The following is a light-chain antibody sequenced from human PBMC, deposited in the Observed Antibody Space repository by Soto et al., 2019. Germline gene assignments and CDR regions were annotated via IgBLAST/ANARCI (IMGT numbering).Light chain of an antibody. CDR1: QSVSSSY. CDR3: QDYFTSWT. V-gene: IGKV3-20*01. Sequence: EIVLTQSPGALSVSPGERATLSCRASQSVSSSYLAWYQQKPGQPPRLLIYGASSRATGIPDRFSGSGSGTDFTLTINRLEPEDFAVYYCQDYFTSWTFGQGTKVDI. J-gene: IGKJ1*01. CDR2: GAS.